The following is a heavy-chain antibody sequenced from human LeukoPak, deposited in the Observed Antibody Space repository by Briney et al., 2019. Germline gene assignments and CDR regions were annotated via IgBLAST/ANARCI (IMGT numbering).Heavy chain of an antibody. CDR3: ASSTSGWYNGNDY. Sequence: SETLSLTCTVSGGSFSSNGYYWGWIRQPPGKGLEWIGRVYYTGSTYYNPSLKSRVTISVDTAKNHFSLNLSSVTAADTAVYYCASSTSGWYNGNDYWGQGTLVTVSS. V-gene: IGHV4-39*02. CDR1: GGSFSSNGYY. D-gene: IGHD6-19*01. J-gene: IGHJ4*02. CDR2: VYYTGST.